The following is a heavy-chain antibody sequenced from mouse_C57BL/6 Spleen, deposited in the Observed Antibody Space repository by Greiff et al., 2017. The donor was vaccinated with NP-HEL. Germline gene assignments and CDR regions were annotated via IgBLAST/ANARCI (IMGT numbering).Heavy chain of an antibody. J-gene: IGHJ4*01. V-gene: IGHV1-81*01. CDR2: IYPRSGNT. D-gene: IGHD1-1*01. CDR1: GYTFTSYG. CDR3: ARVDYYGSSYVAAMDD. Sequence: VQLQQSGAELARPGASVKLSCKASGYTFTSYGISWVKQRTGQGLEWIGEIYPRSGNTYYNEKFKGKATLTADKSSSTAYMELRSLTSEDSAVYFCARVDYYGSSYVAAMDDWGQGTSVTVSS.